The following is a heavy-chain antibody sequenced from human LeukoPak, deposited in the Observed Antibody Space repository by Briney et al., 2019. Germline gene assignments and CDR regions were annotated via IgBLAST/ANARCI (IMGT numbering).Heavy chain of an antibody. CDR3: AKQLGYCSDGSCYFPY. V-gene: IGHV3-74*01. CDR2: INSDGRSA. D-gene: IGHD2-15*01. CDR1: GFAFSRYW. Sequence: QTGGSLRLSCAASGFAFSRYWMHWDRQAPGKGLVWVSRINSDGRSAVYADSVQGRFTISRDNSKSTLCLQMNSLRAEDTAVYYCAKQLGYCSDGSCYFPYWGQGTLVTVSS. J-gene: IGHJ4*02.